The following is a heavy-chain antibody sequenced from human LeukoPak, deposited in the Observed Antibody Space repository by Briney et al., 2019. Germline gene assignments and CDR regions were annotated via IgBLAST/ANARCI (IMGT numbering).Heavy chain of an antibody. Sequence: GGSLRLSCAASGYTFGDYAMSWVRQAPGKGLEWVSSITSIAASTFYADSVKGRFTISKDNSKNTLSLQMNSLRAEDTAVYYCAKAGGSKTYGDYYFDYWGQGTLVTVSS. CDR2: ITSIAAST. J-gene: IGHJ4*02. D-gene: IGHD4-17*01. V-gene: IGHV3-23*01. CDR1: GYTFGDYA. CDR3: AKAGGSKTYGDYYFDY.